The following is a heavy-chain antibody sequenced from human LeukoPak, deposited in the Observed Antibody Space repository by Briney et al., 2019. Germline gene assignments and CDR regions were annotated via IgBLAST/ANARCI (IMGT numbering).Heavy chain of an antibody. CDR1: GFTVSSNY. V-gene: IGHV3-7*01. Sequence: GGSLRLSCAASGFTVSSNYMSWVRQAPGKGLEWVASINPDGNKKYSADSVKGRFTISRDNAENSLYLQMNSLRVEDTAFYYCARDLAYSRLDYWGQGMLVTVSS. D-gene: IGHD5-18*01. CDR3: ARDLAYSRLDY. CDR2: INPDGNKK. J-gene: IGHJ4*02.